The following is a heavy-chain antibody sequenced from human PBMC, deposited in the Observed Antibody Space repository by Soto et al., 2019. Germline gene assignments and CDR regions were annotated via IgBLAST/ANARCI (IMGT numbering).Heavy chain of an antibody. J-gene: IGHJ4*02. CDR1: GFSFSAYA. CDR3: LKEKVRPFDY. CDR2: ISGSGSYT. Sequence: GGSLRLSCGASGFSFSAYAMGWVRQAPGKGLEWVSSISGSGSYTSYTDSVKGRFTISRDNSKNTLYLEMNSLIAEDMAVYYYLKEKVRPFDYWGQGTQVTVSS. V-gene: IGHV3-23*01.